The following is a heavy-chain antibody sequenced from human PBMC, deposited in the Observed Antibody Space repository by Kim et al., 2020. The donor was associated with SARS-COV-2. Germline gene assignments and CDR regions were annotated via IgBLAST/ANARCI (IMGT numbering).Heavy chain of an antibody. CDR3: ARGDNYYDSSGYYPFDY. V-gene: IGHV4-34*01. J-gene: IGHJ4*02. Sequence: LKSRVTISVDTSTNQVSLKLSSVSAADTAVYYCARGDNYYDSSGYYPFDYWGQGTLVTVSS. D-gene: IGHD3-22*01.